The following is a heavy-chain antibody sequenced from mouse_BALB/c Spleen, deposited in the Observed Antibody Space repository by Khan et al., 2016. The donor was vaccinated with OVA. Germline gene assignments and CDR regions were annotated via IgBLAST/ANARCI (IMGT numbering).Heavy chain of an antibody. J-gene: IGHJ4*01. D-gene: IGHD1-1*01. CDR1: GYSITSNYA. CDR3: ARGNYYGYALDY. V-gene: IGHV3-2*02. Sequence: EVQLQESGPGLVKPSQSLSLTCTVNGYSITSNYAWNWIRPFPGNKLEWMGYISYSGSTNYNPSLKSRLFITRDTSKRQFFLLLHAVTTEDSATYYCARGNYYGYALDYWGQGTSVTVSS. CDR2: ISYSGST.